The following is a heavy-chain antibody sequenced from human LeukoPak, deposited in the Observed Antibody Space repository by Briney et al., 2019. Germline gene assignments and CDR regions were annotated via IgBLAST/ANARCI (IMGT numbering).Heavy chain of an antibody. CDR2: VSWNSGSI. J-gene: IGHJ4*02. V-gene: IGHV3-9*03. Sequence: PGRSLRLSCAASGFTFDDYAMHCVRQAPGKGLEWVSGVSWNSGSIGYADSVRGRFTISRDNAKNSLYLQMNSLRAEDMTLYYCAKDLDSSGYSGLGYWGQGTLVTLSS. CDR1: GFTFDDYA. D-gene: IGHD3-22*01. CDR3: AKDLDSSGYSGLGY.